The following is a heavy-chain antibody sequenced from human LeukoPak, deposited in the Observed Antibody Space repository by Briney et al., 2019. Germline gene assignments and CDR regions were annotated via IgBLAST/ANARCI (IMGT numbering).Heavy chain of an antibody. V-gene: IGHV1-69*13. CDR2: IIPIFGTA. Sequence: GASVKVSCKASGYTFTSYDINWVRQAPGKGLEWMGGIIPIFGTANYAQKFQGRVTITADESTSTAYMELSSLRSEDTAVYYCARDSEGYSSSFSSFDYWGQGTLVTVSS. CDR1: GYTFTSYD. J-gene: IGHJ4*02. CDR3: ARDSEGYSSSFSSFDY. D-gene: IGHD6-6*01.